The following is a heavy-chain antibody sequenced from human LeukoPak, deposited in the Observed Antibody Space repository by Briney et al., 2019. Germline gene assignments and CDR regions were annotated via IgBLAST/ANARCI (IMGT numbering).Heavy chain of an antibody. CDR1: GGTFSSYA. CDR2: IIPIFGTA. V-gene: IGHV1-69*13. D-gene: IGHD6-25*01. J-gene: IGHJ5*02. CDR3: ARQRFPSNWFDP. Sequence: SVKVSCKASGGTFSSYAISWVRQAPGQGLEWMGGIIPIFGTANYAQKFQGRVTITADESTSTAYMELSSLRSEDTAVYYCARQRFPSNWFDPWGQGTLVTVSS.